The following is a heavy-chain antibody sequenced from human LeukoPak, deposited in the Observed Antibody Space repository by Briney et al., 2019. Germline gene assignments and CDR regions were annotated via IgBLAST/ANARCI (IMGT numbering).Heavy chain of an antibody. CDR3: ARGGYRAGGGYSYGYYFDY. Sequence: GGSLRLSCAASGFTVSSNYMSWVRQAPGKGLEWVSVIYSGGSTYYADSVKGRFTISRDNSKNTLYLQMNSLRAEDTAAYYCARGGYRAGGGYSYGYYFDYWGQGTLVTVSS. CDR2: IYSGGST. V-gene: IGHV3-53*01. CDR1: GFTVSSNY. D-gene: IGHD5-18*01. J-gene: IGHJ4*02.